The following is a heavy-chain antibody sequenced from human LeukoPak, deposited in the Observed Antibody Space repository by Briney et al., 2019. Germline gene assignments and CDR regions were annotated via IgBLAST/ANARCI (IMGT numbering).Heavy chain of an antibody. CDR1: GYAFINYG. CDR2: ISAYNSAYNGNT. CDR3: AREYGSGSYTGIDY. J-gene: IGHJ4*02. Sequence: AASVKVSCKASGYAFINYGITWVRQAPGQGLEWMGWISAYNSAYNGNTHYAQKLQGRVTMTTDTSTNTGYMELRSLRSDYTAVYYCAREYGSGSYTGIDYWGQGTLVTVSS. V-gene: IGHV1-18*01. D-gene: IGHD3-10*01.